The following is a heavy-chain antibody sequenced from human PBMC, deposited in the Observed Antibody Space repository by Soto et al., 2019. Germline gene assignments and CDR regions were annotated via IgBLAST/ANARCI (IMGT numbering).Heavy chain of an antibody. D-gene: IGHD3-9*01. J-gene: IGHJ4*02. CDR2: IKQDGSEK. Sequence: LRLSCAVSGFTFSSYWMSWVRQAPGKGLEWVANIKQDGSEKYYVDSVNGRFTISRDNAKNSLYLQMNSLRAEDTAVYYCARDESYDILTGYYTPQRFDYWGQGSLVTVSS. CDR1: GFTFSSYW. CDR3: ARDESYDILTGYYTPQRFDY. V-gene: IGHV3-7*01.